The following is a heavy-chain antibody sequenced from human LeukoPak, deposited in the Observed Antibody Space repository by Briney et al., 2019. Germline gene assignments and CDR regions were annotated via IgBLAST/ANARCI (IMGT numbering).Heavy chain of an antibody. CDR1: GLTFGDYA. J-gene: IGHJ4*02. D-gene: IGHD4-17*01. CDR3: TRDHDYGDQSPFDY. CDR2: IRSKAYGGTT. V-gene: IGHV3-49*03. Sequence: GRSLRLSCTASGLTFGDYAMNWFRQVPGKGLEWVGFIRSKAYGGTTEYAASVKGRFTISRDDSKSIAYLQMNSLKTEDTAVYYCTRDHDYGDQSPFDYWGQGTLVTVSS.